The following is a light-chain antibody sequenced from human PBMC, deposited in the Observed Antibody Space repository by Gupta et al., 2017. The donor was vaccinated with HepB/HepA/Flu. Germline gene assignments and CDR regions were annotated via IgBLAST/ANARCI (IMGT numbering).Light chain of an antibody. Sequence: EIVWPQSPRTLPMSPGERATLTCRASQSVSSSYLAWYQQKPGQAPRLLIYGASSRATGIPDRFSGSGSGTDFTLTISRLEPEDFAVYYCQQYGSSPNTFGQGTKLEIK. J-gene: IGKJ2*01. CDR2: GAS. CDR1: QSVSSSY. V-gene: IGKV3-20*01. CDR3: QQYGSSPNT.